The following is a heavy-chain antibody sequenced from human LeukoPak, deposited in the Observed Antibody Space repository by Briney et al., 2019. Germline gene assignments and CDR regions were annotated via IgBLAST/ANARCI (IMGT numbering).Heavy chain of an antibody. V-gene: IGHV3-23*01. D-gene: IGHD1-26*01. CDR1: GFTFSSYA. CDR2: ISGSGGST. Sequence: GGSLRLSCAASGFTFSSYAMSWVRQAPGKGLEWVSAISGSGGSTYYADSVRGRFTISRDNSKNTLYLQMNSLRAEDTAVYYCAKDKQMGATEERFGYWGQGTLVTVSS. J-gene: IGHJ4*02. CDR3: AKDKQMGATEERFGY.